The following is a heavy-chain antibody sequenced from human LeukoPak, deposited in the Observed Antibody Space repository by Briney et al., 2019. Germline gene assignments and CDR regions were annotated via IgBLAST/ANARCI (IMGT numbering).Heavy chain of an antibody. CDR3: TRARGGYTSGIDY. CDR1: GFNFGDYA. Sequence: GRSLRLSCIGSGFNFGDYAMTWVRQAPGKGLEWVGFIRSKAFGATTESVASVKGRFSISGDDSKTIAYLQMNSLKAEDTAIYYCTRARGGYTSGIDYWGQGTLVTVSS. J-gene: IGHJ4*02. CDR2: IRSKAFGATT. V-gene: IGHV3-49*04. D-gene: IGHD6-19*01.